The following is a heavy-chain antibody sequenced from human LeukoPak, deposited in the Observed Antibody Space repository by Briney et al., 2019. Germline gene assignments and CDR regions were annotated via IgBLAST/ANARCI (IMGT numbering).Heavy chain of an antibody. CDR2: IIPIFGTA. Sequence: GASVKVSFKASGGTFSSYAISWVRQAPGQGLEWMGGIIPIFGTANYAQKFQGRVTLTTDTSTSTAYMELRSLKSDDTAVYYCARDIGLVRGIIMAHWGQGTQVTVSS. V-gene: IGHV1-69*05. J-gene: IGHJ4*02. CDR1: GGTFSSYA. D-gene: IGHD3-10*01. CDR3: ARDIGLVRGIIMAH.